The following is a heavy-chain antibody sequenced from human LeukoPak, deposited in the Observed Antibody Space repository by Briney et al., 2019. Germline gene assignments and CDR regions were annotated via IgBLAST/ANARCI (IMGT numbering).Heavy chain of an antibody. V-gene: IGHV7-4-1*02. D-gene: IGHD2-15*01. CDR3: ARASCTGGSCPTFIDY. Sequence: ASVKVSCTASGYTFTTYAMNWLRQAPGQGLEWMGWINTDTGNPTYAQDFTGRFVFSLDTSVSTAYLQISSLKAEDTAVYYCARASCTGGSCPTFIDYWGQGTLVTVSS. CDR1: GYTFTTYA. CDR2: INTDTGNP. J-gene: IGHJ4*02.